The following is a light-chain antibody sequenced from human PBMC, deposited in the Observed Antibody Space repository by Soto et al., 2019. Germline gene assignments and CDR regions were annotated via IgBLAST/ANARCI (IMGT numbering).Light chain of an antibody. Sequence: DIQMTQSPSSLSASVGDRVTITCRASQSISSYLNWYQQKPGKAPKLLIYAASSLQSGVPSRFSCSGSGTDFTLTISSLQPEDFATYYCQQSYSTPPWSFGQGTKVDIK. CDR1: QSISSY. J-gene: IGKJ1*01. V-gene: IGKV1-39*01. CDR3: QQSYSTPPWS. CDR2: AAS.